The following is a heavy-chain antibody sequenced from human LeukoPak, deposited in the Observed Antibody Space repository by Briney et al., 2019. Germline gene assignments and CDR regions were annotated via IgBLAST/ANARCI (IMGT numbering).Heavy chain of an antibody. CDR1: GFTFSNYF. CDR2: VNSDGSSP. V-gene: IGHV3-74*03. J-gene: IGHJ2*01. CDR3: VKRVTATGTGNWYFDL. Sequence: GGSLSLSCAASGFTFSNYFMHWVRQAPGKGLVWVSRVNSDGSSPTYVDSVKGRFTISRDNAKNTLYMQMNSLRAEDTAVYYCVKRVTATGTGNWYFDLWGHGTLVTVSS. D-gene: IGHD6-13*01.